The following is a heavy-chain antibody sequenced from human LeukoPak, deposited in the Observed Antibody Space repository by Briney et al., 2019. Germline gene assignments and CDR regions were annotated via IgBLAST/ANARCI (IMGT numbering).Heavy chain of an antibody. J-gene: IGHJ6*02. CDR1: GGSISSYY. Sequence: PSETLSLTCTVSGGSISSYYWSWIRQPPGKGLEWIGYIYYSGSTNYNPSLKSRVTISVDTSKNQFSLKLSSVTAADTAVYYCARIDYDFSYGMDVWGQGTTVTVSS. V-gene: IGHV4-59*01. CDR3: ARIDYDFSYGMDV. CDR2: IYYSGST. D-gene: IGHD3-3*01.